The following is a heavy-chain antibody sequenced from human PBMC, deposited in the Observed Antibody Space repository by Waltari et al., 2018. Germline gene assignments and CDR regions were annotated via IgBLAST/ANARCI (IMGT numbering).Heavy chain of an antibody. CDR2: INGDGSST. CDR3: TTGGGLSQY. CDR1: GFTFSSSS. V-gene: IGHV3-74*01. D-gene: IGHD1-1*01. Sequence: EVQLVESGGGLVQPGGSLRLSCAASGFTFSSSSMHWVRQAPGKGLVWVARINGDGSSTGYVDSVKGRFTISRDNAKNTVFLQMNGLRADDTAVYYCTTGGGLSQYWGRGTLVTVSS. J-gene: IGHJ4*02.